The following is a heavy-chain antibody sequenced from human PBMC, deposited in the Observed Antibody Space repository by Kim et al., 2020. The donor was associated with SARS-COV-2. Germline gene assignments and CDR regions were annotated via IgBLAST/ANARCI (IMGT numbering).Heavy chain of an antibody. J-gene: IGHJ5*02. D-gene: IGHD1-20*01. CDR3: ARDGSIVTAHNWFDP. V-gene: IGHV1-18*01. Sequence: QRFQGRITMTIDSSTSTAYMELRSLRSDDTAVYYCARDGSIVTAHNWFDPWGQGTLVTVSS.